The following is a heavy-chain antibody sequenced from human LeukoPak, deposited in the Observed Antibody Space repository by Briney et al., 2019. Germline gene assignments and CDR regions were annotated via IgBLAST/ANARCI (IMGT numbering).Heavy chain of an antibody. D-gene: IGHD2-15*01. V-gene: IGHV4-59*08. Sequence: SETLSLTCTVSGDSISSYYWSWIRHSPRNGLEWIGYMDDRGTTNYNPSLKSRVTISEDTSRNQISLKLNSVTAADTAVYYCARNPLYCGGGSCYFGAFDIWGQGTLVTVSS. CDR3: ARNPLYCGGGSCYFGAFDI. CDR1: GDSISSYY. J-gene: IGHJ3*02. CDR2: MDDRGTT.